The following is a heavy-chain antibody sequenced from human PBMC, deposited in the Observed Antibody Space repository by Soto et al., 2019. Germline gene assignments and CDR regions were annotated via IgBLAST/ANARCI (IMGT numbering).Heavy chain of an antibody. Sequence: SETLSLTCSISVGSISISNYYWAWIRQPPGKGLEWIGSIYYIGNTYYNPSLKSRVTMSVDTSKNQFSLKVTSVTAADTAIYYCAREDRKNGCNYDYWGQGTLVTVSS. CDR3: AREDRKNGCNYDY. D-gene: IGHD2-8*01. CDR2: IYYIGNT. J-gene: IGHJ4*02. CDR1: VGSISISNYY. V-gene: IGHV4-39*01.